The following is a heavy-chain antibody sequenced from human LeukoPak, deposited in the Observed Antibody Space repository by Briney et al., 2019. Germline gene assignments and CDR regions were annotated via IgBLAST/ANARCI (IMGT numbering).Heavy chain of an antibody. CDR2: IYYSGST. Sequence: PSETLSLTCTVSGGSISSRSYYWGWIRQPPGKGLEWIGSIYYSGSTYYNPSLKSRVTISADTSKNQFSLKLSSVTAADTAVYYCARGVHYDILTGYPIDAFDIWGQGTMVTVSS. D-gene: IGHD3-9*01. J-gene: IGHJ3*02. CDR3: ARGVHYDILTGYPIDAFDI. V-gene: IGHV4-39*07. CDR1: GGSISSRSYY.